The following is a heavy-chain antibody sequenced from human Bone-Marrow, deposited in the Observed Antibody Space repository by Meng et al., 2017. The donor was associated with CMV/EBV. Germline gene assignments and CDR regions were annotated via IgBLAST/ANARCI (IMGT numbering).Heavy chain of an antibody. Sequence: ASVKVSCKASGYTFTTYDINWVRQAPGQGLEWMGIINPSGGSTSYAQKFQGRVTMTRDTSTSTVYMELSSLRSEDTAVYYCAKLRGTTHGDAFDIWGQGTMVTVPS. V-gene: IGHV1-46*01. CDR1: GYTFTTYD. CDR3: AKLRGTTHGDAFDI. CDR2: INPSGGST. J-gene: IGHJ3*02. D-gene: IGHD1-7*01.